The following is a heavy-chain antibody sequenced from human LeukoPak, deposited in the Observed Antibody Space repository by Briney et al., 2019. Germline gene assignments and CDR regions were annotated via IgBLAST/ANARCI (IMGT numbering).Heavy chain of an antibody. CDR2: IRNKADGYTT. Sequence: GGSLSLSCEASGFTFSPHYMDWVRQSPGQGREWVGLIRNKADGYTTIYAASVKGRYTISRDDSKNSLYLQLDSLKTEDTAVYYCGDLGSTGTDHWGQGTLVTVSS. V-gene: IGHV3-72*01. CDR3: GDLGSTGTDH. J-gene: IGHJ4*02. D-gene: IGHD4-17*01. CDR1: GFTFSPHY.